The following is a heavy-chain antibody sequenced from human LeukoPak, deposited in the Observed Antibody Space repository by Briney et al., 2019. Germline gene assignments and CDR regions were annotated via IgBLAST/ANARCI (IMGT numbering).Heavy chain of an antibody. CDR3: AKGDGVAAAGTPCDY. CDR1: GFTFSNYA. J-gene: IGHJ4*02. Sequence: PGGSLRLSCAAAGFTFSNYAMTWVRQAPGKGLEWVSSISGSGGSTYYADSVKGRFTISRDNSKNTLYLQMNSLRAEDTAVYYCAKGDGVAAAGTPCDYWGQGTLVTVSS. V-gene: IGHV3-23*01. CDR2: ISGSGGST. D-gene: IGHD6-13*01.